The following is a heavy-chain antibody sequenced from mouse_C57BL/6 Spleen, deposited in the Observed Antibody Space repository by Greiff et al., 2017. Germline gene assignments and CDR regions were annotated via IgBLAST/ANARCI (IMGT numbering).Heavy chain of an antibody. CDR2: IPPNYGTT. Sequence: LVEPGASVKIPCKASGYSFPDYNMNWVTQSNGKSLEWIGVIPPNYGTTSYNQKFKGKATLTVAQFSSTAYMQLNSLTSEDSAVYYCARGVFGSSFYYFDYWGQGTTLTVSS. J-gene: IGHJ2*01. CDR3: ARGVFGSSFYYFDY. CDR1: GYSFPDYN. D-gene: IGHD1-1*01. V-gene: IGHV1-39*01.